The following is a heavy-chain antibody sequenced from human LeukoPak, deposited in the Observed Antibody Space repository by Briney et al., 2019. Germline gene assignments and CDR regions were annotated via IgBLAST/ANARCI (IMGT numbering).Heavy chain of an antibody. J-gene: IGHJ4*02. CDR3: TKGTAVTDIGYFAS. CDR1: GFTFDDYV. D-gene: IGHD6-19*01. CDR2: VSWNSAGI. Sequence: GRSLRLSCAASGFTFDDYVMHWVRQAPGKGLEWVSGVSWNSAGIGYADSVKGRFTISRDNAKNSLYLQMNSLGAEDTALYFCTKGTAVTDIGYFASWGQGTLVTVSS. V-gene: IGHV3-9*01.